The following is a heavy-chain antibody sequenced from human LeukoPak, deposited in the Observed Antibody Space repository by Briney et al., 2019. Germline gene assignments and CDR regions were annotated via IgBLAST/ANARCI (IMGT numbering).Heavy chain of an antibody. J-gene: IGHJ6*03. Sequence: SETLSLTCTVSGGSISSHYWSWIRQPPGKGLEWNGYIYYSGSTNYNPSLKSRVTISVDTSKNQFSLKLSSVTAADTAVYYCARVRREDSKNYYYYYYMDVWGKGTTVTVSS. CDR3: ARVRREDSKNYYYYYYMDV. CDR2: IYYSGST. D-gene: IGHD6-6*01. CDR1: GGSISSHY. V-gene: IGHV4-59*11.